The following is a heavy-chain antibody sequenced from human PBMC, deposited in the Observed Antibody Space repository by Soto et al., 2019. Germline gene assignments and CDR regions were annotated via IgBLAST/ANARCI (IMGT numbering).Heavy chain of an antibody. V-gene: IGHV1-18*01. D-gene: IGHD5-18*01. CDR2: ISAYNGNT. Sequence: GASVKVSCKGFGYTFTSHVISWMRQAPRQGLEWMAWISAYNGNTNYAQKLQDRVTMTTDTSTSTAYMELRSLRSDDTAVYYCARGGYSYSYPLDYWGQGTLVTVSS. J-gene: IGHJ4*02. CDR3: ARGGYSYSYPLDY. CDR1: GYTFTSHV.